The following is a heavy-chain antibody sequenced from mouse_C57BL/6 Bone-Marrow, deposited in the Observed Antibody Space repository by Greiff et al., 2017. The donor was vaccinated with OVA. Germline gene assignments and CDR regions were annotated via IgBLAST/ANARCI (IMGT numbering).Heavy chain of an antibody. CDR2: ISSGSSTI. CDR3: ARPGNYVCAMDY. D-gene: IGHD2-1*01. Sequence: DVTLVESGGGLVKPGGSLKLSCAASGFTFSDYGMHWVRQAPDKGLEWVAYISSGSSTIYYAATVKGRFTISRDNAKNTLYLQMTSLRSEDTAMYYCARPGNYVCAMDYWGQGTSFTVSS. J-gene: IGHJ4*01. CDR1: GFTFSDYG. V-gene: IGHV5-17*03.